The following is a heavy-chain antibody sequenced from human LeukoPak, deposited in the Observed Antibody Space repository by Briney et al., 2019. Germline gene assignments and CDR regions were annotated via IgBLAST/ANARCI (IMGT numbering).Heavy chain of an antibody. CDR1: GYTFTSYG. CDR3: ARDLCSGSPCDAFDI. CDR2: ISAYNGNT. Sequence: GASVKVSCKASGYTFTSYGISWVRQAPGQGLEWMGWISAYNGNTNYAQKLQGRVTMTTDTSTSTAYMELRSLRSDDTAVYYCARDLCSGSPCDAFDIWGQGTMVTVSS. V-gene: IGHV1-18*01. J-gene: IGHJ3*02. D-gene: IGHD1-26*01.